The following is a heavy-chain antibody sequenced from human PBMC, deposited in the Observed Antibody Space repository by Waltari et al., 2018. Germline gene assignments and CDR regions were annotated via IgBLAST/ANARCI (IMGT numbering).Heavy chain of an antibody. V-gene: IGHV3-21*02. CDR3: ARAWDDFDY. Sequence: EIQLVESGGGLVKPGGSLRLPCAASEFTFSIYKMSWVRQAPGKGLEWVSSIGSGTSYIYYADSVKGRFTISRDNAKNSLYLQMNSLKVEDTAVYYCARAWDDFDYWGQGALVTVSS. D-gene: IGHD1-26*01. J-gene: IGHJ4*02. CDR2: IGSGTSYI. CDR1: EFTFSIYK.